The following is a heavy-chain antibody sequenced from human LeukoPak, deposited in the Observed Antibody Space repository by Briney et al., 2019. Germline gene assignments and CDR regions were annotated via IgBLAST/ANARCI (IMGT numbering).Heavy chain of an antibody. J-gene: IGHJ4*02. CDR1: GFTFSSYW. D-gene: IGHD5-18*01. V-gene: IGHV3-21*01. Sequence: GGSLRLSCAASGFTFSSYWMSWVRQAPGKGLEWVSSISSSSDYIYYADSVKGRFTISRDNAKNSLYLQMNSLRAEDTAVYYCARADWDTAMIDYWGQGTLVTVSS. CDR3: ARADWDTAMIDY. CDR2: ISSSSDYI.